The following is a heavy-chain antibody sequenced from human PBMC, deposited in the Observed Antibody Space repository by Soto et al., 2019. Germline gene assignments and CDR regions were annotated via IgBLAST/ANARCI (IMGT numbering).Heavy chain of an antibody. D-gene: IGHD6-19*01. V-gene: IGHV2-5*01. CDR1: GLSISTSGVG. CDR3: SRAEQRPAAVDH. CDR2: IYWNDDK. Sequence: QITLKESGPTLVKPTQTLTLTCTFPGLSISTSGVGGGCIRQPPRKALEWLAFIYWNDDKRYNPSLKTTLTIAKNTSKNQVVLTMANIDPVDTGTYDCSRAEQRPAAVDHWGHGTLVTVSS. J-gene: IGHJ4*01.